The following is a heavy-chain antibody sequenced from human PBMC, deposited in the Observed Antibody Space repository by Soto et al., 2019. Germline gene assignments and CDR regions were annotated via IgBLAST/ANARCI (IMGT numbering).Heavy chain of an antibody. D-gene: IGHD3-16*01. J-gene: IGHJ6*01. CDR1: GFAFDTYG. Sequence: RGYLLVACESSGFAFDTYGMHWIRQGAGQGLEWVATMSYDGSKIYYRDSVRGRFSISRDDSKMTLYLQMNSLRAEDTAVYYCAKDRDPYYYHYLMDVWGQGTTVTVSS. CDR3: AKDRDPYYYHYLMDV. CDR2: MSYDGSKI. V-gene: IGHV3-30*18.